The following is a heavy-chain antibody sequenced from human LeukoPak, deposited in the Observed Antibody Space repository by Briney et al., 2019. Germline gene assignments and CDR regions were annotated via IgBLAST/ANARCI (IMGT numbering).Heavy chain of an antibody. CDR1: DSSINNGYY. CDR2: IFQSGTA. V-gene: IGHV4-38-2*02. Sequence: PSETLSLTCTVSDSSINNGYYWGWIRQSPGKGLEWIGSIFQSGTAYYNPSLKSRVTMSVDTSKNQFSLRLNSVTAADTAVYYCARLTQITAWYIHYWGQGTLVTVSS. J-gene: IGHJ4*02. D-gene: IGHD4-23*01. CDR3: ARLTQITAWYIHY.